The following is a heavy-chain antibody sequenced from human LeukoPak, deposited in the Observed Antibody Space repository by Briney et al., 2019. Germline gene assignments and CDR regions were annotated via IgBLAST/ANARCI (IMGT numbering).Heavy chain of an antibody. CDR3: AKDLKISGYDFWSGYYAHDY. CDR1: GFTFSSYA. J-gene: IGHJ4*02. Sequence: GGSLRLSCAASGFTFSSYAMSWVRQAPGKGLEWVSAISGSGGSTYYADSVKGRFTISRDNSKNTLYLQMNSLRAEDTAVYYCAKDLKISGYDFWSGYYAHDYWGQGTLVTVSS. CDR2: ISGSGGST. D-gene: IGHD3-3*01. V-gene: IGHV3-23*01.